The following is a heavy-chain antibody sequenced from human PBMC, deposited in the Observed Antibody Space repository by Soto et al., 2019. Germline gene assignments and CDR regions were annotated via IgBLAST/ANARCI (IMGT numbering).Heavy chain of an antibody. V-gene: IGHV1-2*04. CDR1: GYTFTGYY. Sequence: ASVKVSCKAYGYTFTGYYMHWVRQAPGQGLEWMGWINPNSGGTNYAQKFQGWVTMTRDTSISTAYMELSRLRSDDTAVYYCAGGAGGTLFLEWFSSSNFYYDGMDVWGHGTTVTGSS. J-gene: IGHJ6*02. D-gene: IGHD3-3*01. CDR3: AGGAGGTLFLEWFSSSNFYYDGMDV. CDR2: INPNSGGT.